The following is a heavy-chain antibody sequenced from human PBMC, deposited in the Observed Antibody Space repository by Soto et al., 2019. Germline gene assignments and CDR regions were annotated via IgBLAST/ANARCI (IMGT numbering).Heavy chain of an antibody. D-gene: IGHD6-6*01. CDR1: GGTFSSYA. V-gene: IGHV1-69*01. Sequence: QVQLVQSGAEVKKPGSSVKVSCKASGGTFSSYAISWVRQAPGQGLEWMGGIIPIFGTANYAQKFQGRVTITADESTSTAYMELGSLRSEDTAVYYCARDIGKPGIAARSDWFDPWGQGTLVTVSS. CDR3: ARDIGKPGIAARSDWFDP. CDR2: IIPIFGTA. J-gene: IGHJ5*02.